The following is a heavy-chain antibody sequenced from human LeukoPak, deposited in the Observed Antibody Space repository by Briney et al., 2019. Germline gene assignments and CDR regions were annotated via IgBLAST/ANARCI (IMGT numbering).Heavy chain of an antibody. J-gene: IGHJ6*04. CDR2: ISGSGKT. V-gene: IGHV3-23*01. Sequence: GGSLRLSCAASGFSFSTYAMSWVRQAPGQGLEWVSAISGSGKTYYPDSVKGRFTISRDNSKNTLYLQMNSLRAEDTAVYYCAKVGGYSYDPYYYYGMDVWGKGTTVTVSS. D-gene: IGHD5-18*01. CDR1: GFSFSTYA. CDR3: AKVGGYSYDPYYYYGMDV.